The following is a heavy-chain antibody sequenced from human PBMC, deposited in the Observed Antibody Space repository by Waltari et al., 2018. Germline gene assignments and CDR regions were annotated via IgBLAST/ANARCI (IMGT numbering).Heavy chain of an antibody. V-gene: IGHV3-53*01. Sequence: EVQLVESGGGLIQPGGSLRLSCEASGLTVSRHYMSWVRQAPGKGLEWLSAIYSGGNTFYADSVKGRFNISIDNSKNTLYLQMNSLRVDDTAAYYCARDDSYGQFMRFDFWGQGTVVTVSS. CDR3: ARDDSYGQFMRFDF. CDR1: GLTVSRHY. D-gene: IGHD5-18*01. CDR2: IYSGGNT. J-gene: IGHJ4*02.